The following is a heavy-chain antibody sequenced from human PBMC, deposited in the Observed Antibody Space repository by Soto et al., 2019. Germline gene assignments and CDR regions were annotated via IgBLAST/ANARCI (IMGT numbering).Heavy chain of an antibody. CDR3: ARGRHMTTTAYFDL. CDR1: GYTFSDYA. D-gene: IGHD4-17*01. Sequence: QVQVVQSGAEVKKPGASVRVSCKASGYTFSDYAISWVRQAPGQGLEWMGWINTYNGNTNYAQKLQGRVTMTTDTSTNTAYMELKSLRSDDTAVYCCARGRHMTTTAYFDLWGRGTLVTVSS. CDR2: INTYNGNT. J-gene: IGHJ2*01. V-gene: IGHV1-18*01.